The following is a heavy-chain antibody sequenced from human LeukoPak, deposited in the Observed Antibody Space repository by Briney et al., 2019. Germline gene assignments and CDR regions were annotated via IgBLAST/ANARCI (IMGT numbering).Heavy chain of an antibody. D-gene: IGHD3-22*01. J-gene: IGHJ4*02. Sequence: SQTLSLTCTVSGGSISSGDYYWSWIRQPPGKGLEWIGYIYYSGSTYYNPSLKSRVTISVDTSKNQFSLRLSSVTAADTAVYYCARIHSSGYYSADYWGQGTLVTVSP. V-gene: IGHV4-30-4*01. CDR2: IYYSGST. CDR1: GGSISSGDYY. CDR3: ARIHSSGYYSADY.